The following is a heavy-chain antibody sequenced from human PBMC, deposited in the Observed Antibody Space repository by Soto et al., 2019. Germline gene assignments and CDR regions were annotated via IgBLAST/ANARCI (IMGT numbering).Heavy chain of an antibody. Sequence: WGSLRLSCAASGFTFIDYFIICIRHSPGKGLEWVSYISSGSSYTRFADSVKGRFTISRDNAKNSLYLQMNSLRAEDTAVYYCARQEATTVGYFDYWGLGTLVTVSS. CDR2: ISSGSSYT. J-gene: IGHJ4*02. CDR1: GFTFIDYF. V-gene: IGHV3-11*06. CDR3: ARQEATTVGYFDY. D-gene: IGHD5-12*01.